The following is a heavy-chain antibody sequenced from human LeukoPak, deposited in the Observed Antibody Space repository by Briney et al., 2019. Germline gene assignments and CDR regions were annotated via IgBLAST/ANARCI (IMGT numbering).Heavy chain of an antibody. CDR3: PRSTSIAIFREG. CDR1: GATLANYG. CDR2: VSVNSGYT. D-gene: IGHD3-3*02. V-gene: IGHV1-18*01. J-gene: IGHJ1*01. Sequence: GASVKVSCKASGATLANYGFTWVRQAPGHGLEWVGWVSVNSGYTTSAQKFQGRVTVTTDSSTNTGYMKLRSLTSDDTDVYYCPRSTSIAIFREGWGQGTLVIVSS.